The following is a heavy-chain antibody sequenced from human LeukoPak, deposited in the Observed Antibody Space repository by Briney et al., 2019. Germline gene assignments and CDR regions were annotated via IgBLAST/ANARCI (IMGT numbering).Heavy chain of an antibody. V-gene: IGHV1-69*05. CDR2: IIPIFGTA. Sequence: GSSVKVSCKASGGTFSSYAISWVRQAPGQGLEWMGGIIPIFGTANYAQKFQGRVTITTDESTSTAYMELSSLRSEDTAVYYCARGVELLWFGESEYYFDYWGQGTLVTVSS. CDR1: GGTFSSYA. D-gene: IGHD3-10*01. CDR3: ARGVELLWFGESEYYFDY. J-gene: IGHJ4*02.